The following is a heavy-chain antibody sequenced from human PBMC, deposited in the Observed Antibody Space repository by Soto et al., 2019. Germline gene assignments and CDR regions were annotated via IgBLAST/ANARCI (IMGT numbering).Heavy chain of an antibody. CDR1: GGSISSSSYY. D-gene: IGHD2-15*01. CDR3: ASPINCSGCSCYGWGDEYFQH. V-gene: IGHV4-39*01. CDR2: IYYSGST. J-gene: IGHJ1*01. Sequence: QLQLQESGPGLVKPSETLSLTCTVSGGSISSSSYYWGWIRQPPGKGLEWIGSIYYSGSTYYNPSLQSRVTISVDTSKNQFSLKLSSVTAADTAVYYCASPINCSGCSCYGWGDEYFQHWGQGTLVTVSS.